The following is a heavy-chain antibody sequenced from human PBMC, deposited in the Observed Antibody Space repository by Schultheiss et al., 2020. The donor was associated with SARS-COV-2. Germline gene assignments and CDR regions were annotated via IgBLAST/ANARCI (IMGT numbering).Heavy chain of an antibody. D-gene: IGHD6-13*01. CDR2: IYYSGST. Sequence: SETLSLTCTVSGGSISSYYWSWFRQPPGKGLEWIGYIYYSGSTNYNPSLKSRVTISVDTSKNQFSLKLSSVTAADTAVYYCARGGAAARDFDYWGQGTLVTVSS. CDR1: GGSISSYY. J-gene: IGHJ4*02. CDR3: ARGGAAARDFDY. V-gene: IGHV4-59*12.